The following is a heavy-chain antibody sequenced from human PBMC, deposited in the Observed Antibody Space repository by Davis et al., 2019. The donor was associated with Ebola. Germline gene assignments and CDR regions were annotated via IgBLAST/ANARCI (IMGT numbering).Heavy chain of an antibody. CDR1: GGSFSGYY. D-gene: IGHD6-13*01. V-gene: IGHV4-34*01. Sequence: SETLSLTCAVYGGSFSGYYWSWIRQLPGKGLEWIGEINHSGSTNYNPSLKSRVTISVYTSKNQFSLNLSSVTAADTAVYYCARERYSSSWRSHNWFDPWGQGTLVTVSS. CDR2: INHSGST. J-gene: IGHJ5*02. CDR3: ARERYSSSWRSHNWFDP.